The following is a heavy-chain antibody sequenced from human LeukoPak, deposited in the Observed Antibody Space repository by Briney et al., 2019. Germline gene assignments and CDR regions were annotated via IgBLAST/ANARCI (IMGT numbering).Heavy chain of an antibody. V-gene: IGHV1-18*01. Sequence: ASVKVSCKASGYTFTSYGISWVRQAPGQGLEGMGWMSAYNGNTHYAQKLQGRVTITTDTSTSTAYMELRSLRSDDTAVYYCASGGYDSSGYYVYFDYWGQGTLVTVSS. CDR1: GYTFTSYG. J-gene: IGHJ4*02. CDR2: MSAYNGNT. CDR3: ASGGYDSSGYYVYFDY. D-gene: IGHD3-22*01.